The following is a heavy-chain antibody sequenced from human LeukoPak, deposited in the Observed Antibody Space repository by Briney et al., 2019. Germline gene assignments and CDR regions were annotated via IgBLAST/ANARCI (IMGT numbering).Heavy chain of an antibody. Sequence: GGSLRLSCTASGFTFTTYSMNWVRRAPGKGLEWVSSVSGSSNYIYYADSVKGRFTISRDNARNSLYLQMNSLRAEDTAVYYCARALAEGSGSPVDYWGQGTLVTVSS. D-gene: IGHD3-10*01. V-gene: IGHV3-21*04. CDR3: ARALAEGSGSPVDY. J-gene: IGHJ4*02. CDR2: VSGSSNYI. CDR1: GFTFTTYS.